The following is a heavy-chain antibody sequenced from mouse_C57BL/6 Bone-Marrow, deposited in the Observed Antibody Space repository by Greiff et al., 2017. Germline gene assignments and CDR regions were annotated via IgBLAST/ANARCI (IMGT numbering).Heavy chain of an antibody. D-gene: IGHD3-1*01. J-gene: IGHJ3*01. CDR1: GYTFTDYY. V-gene: IGHV1-19*01. CDR2: INPYNGGT. Sequence: DVQLQESGPVLVKPGASVKISCKASGYTFTDYYMNWVKQSHGKSLEWIGVINPYNGGTSYNQKFKGKATLTVDKSSSTAYMELNSLTSEDSAVYYCAREGYWFAYWGQGTLVTVSA. CDR3: AREGYWFAY.